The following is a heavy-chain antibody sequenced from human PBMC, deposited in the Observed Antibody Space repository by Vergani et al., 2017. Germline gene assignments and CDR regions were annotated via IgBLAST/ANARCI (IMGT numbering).Heavy chain of an antibody. CDR1: GDSMNTYY. D-gene: IGHD2-21*01. J-gene: IGHJ4*02. CDR2: IYDSGDT. Sequence: QVQLQESGPGPVKPSETLSLTCSVSGDSMNTYYWTWIRQPPGKGLEWIGYIYDSGDTKYNPSLKNRVTMSLDTCKNQFSVNLSSVTAADTAVYYWGRGSLWWLWQIDSWGQGTLVTVSS. V-gene: IGHV4-59*01. CDR3: GRGSLWWLWQIDS.